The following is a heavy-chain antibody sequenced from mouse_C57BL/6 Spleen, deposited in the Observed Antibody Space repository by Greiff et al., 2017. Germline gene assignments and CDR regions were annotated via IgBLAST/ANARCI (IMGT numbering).Heavy chain of an antibody. CDR3: ARTYYDYDGSWFAY. D-gene: IGHD2-4*01. Sequence: VQLQQSGPGLVKPSQSLSLTCSVTGYSITSGYYWNWIRQLPGNKLEWMGYISYDGSNNYNPSLKNRISITRDTSKNQFFLKLNSVTTEDTATYYCARTYYDYDGSWFAYWGQGTLVTVSA. J-gene: IGHJ3*01. CDR2: ISYDGSN. CDR1: GYSITSGYY. V-gene: IGHV3-6*01.